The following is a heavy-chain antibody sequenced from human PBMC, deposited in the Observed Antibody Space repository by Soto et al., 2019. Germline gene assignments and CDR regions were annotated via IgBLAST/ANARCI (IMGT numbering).Heavy chain of an antibody. CDR3: ARAVAVAADFDY. J-gene: IGHJ4*02. V-gene: IGHV1-18*01. CDR1: GYTFMSYG. Sequence: ASVKVSCKASGYTFMSYGISWVRQAPGQGLEWLGWISAYSGNTNYSQKFQGRVTITTDTSTSTAYMELSSLRSEDTAVYYCARAVAVAADFDYWGQGTLVTVSS. D-gene: IGHD6-19*01. CDR2: ISAYSGNT.